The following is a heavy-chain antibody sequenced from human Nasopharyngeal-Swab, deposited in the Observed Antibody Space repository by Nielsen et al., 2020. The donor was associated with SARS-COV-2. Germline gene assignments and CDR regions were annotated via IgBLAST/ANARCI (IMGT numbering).Heavy chain of an antibody. CDR3: AREILDYYDSSGYYSPPIFYGMDV. J-gene: IGHJ6*02. CDR1: GFTFSSYA. CDR2: ISYDGSNK. D-gene: IGHD3-22*01. Sequence: GGSLRLSCAASGFTFSSYAMHWVRQAPGKGLEWVAVISYDGSNKYYADSVKGRFTISRDNSKNTLYLQMNSLRAEDTAVYYCAREILDYYDSSGYYSPPIFYGMDVWGQGTTVTVSS. V-gene: IGHV3-30*14.